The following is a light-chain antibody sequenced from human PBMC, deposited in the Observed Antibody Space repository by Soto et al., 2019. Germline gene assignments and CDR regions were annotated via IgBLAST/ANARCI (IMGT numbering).Light chain of an antibody. CDR3: GTWDDSLSAVL. CDR2: DNN. V-gene: IGLV1-51*01. J-gene: IGLJ3*02. Sequence: QSVLTQPPSVSAAPGQKVSISRSGRNSNIGNNYVSWYQQVPGTAPKLLIYDNNERPSGIPDRFSGSKSGTSATLGIAGLQTGDEAVYFCGTWDDSLSAVLFGGGTKLTVL. CDR1: NSNIGNNY.